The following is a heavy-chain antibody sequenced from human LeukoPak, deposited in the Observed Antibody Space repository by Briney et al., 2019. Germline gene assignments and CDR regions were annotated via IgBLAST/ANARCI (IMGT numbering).Heavy chain of an antibody. V-gene: IGHV1-18*01. J-gene: IGHJ6*03. CDR1: SYTFTNYA. CDR3: AKGGEAKWFGELIKTQYYYYMDV. Sequence: ASVKVSCKASSYTFTNYAFTWVRQAPGQGLEWMGWISAYNGNTNYAQKLQGRVTMTTDTSTSTAYMELRSLRSEDTAVYYCAKGGEAKWFGELIKTQYYYYMDVWGKGTTVTVSS. D-gene: IGHD3-10*01. CDR2: ISAYNGNT.